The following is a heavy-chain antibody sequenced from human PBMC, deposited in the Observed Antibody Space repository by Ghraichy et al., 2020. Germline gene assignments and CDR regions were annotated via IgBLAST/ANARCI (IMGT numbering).Heavy chain of an antibody. D-gene: IGHD3-22*01. CDR2: IRNKAYRGTT. J-gene: IGHJ4*02. V-gene: IGHV3-49*04. CDR1: AFTSGDYA. CDR3: IRGRFDSAEYYFDS. Sequence: GVLRLSCTGSAFTSGDYALSWVRQAPGKGLEWVSLIRNKAYRGTTEYAASVKGRFTISRDDSTDIAYLQMNSLKTEDTAVYYCIRGRFDSAEYYFDSWGQGALVTVSS.